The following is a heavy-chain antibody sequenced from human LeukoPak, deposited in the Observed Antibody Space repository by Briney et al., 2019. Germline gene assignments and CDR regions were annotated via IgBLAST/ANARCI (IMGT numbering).Heavy chain of an antibody. CDR1: GSVFINYW. Sequence: PGESLKISCQASGSVFINYWIGWVRPVPGEGLEWMGFIYPGNSETRYSPSFQGQVTISVDTSINSVYLQSSSLTASDTAMYYCGRQDYYGLEWVDPWGQGTLVTVSS. CDR3: GRQDYYGLEWVDP. CDR2: IYPGNSET. D-gene: IGHD3-10*01. V-gene: IGHV5-51*01. J-gene: IGHJ5*02.